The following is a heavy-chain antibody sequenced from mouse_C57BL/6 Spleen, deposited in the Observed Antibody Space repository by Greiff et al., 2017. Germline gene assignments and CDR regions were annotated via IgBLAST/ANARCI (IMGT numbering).Heavy chain of an antibody. V-gene: IGHV5-15*04. D-gene: IGHD3-2*02. CDR2: ISNLAYSI. J-gene: IGHJ2*01. Sequence: EVKLVESGGGLVQPGGSLKLSCAASGFTFSDYGMAWVRQAPRKGPEWVAFISNLAYSIYYADTVTGRFTISRENAKNTLYLERSSLRSEDTAMYYCARQGGSGYFDYWGQGTTLTVSS. CDR3: ARQGGSGYFDY. CDR1: GFTFSDYG.